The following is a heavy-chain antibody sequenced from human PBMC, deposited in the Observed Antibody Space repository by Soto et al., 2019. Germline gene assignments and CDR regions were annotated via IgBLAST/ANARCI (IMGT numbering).Heavy chain of an antibody. D-gene: IGHD3-16*01. J-gene: IGHJ4*02. CDR1: GFTFSSHA. V-gene: IGHV3-48*02. Sequence: ESGGGLVQPGGSLKLSCAVSGFTFSSHAMNWVRQAPGKGLEWVAYIHGTRSIIYYADSVKGRFTISRDNAKNSLYLQMDSLRDDDTALYYCARDARNADYDYWGQGTLVTVSS. CDR3: ARDARNADYDY. CDR2: IHGTRSII.